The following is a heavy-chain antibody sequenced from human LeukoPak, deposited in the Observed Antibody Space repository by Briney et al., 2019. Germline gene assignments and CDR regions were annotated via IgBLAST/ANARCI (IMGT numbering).Heavy chain of an antibody. Sequence: ASVKVSCKASGYTFTGYYMHWVRQAPGQGLEWMGWINPNSGGTNYAQKFQGRVTMTRDTSISTAYMELSRLRSDDTAVYYCASLESFGGIPGVMDYWGQGTLVTVSS. CDR2: INPNSGGT. D-gene: IGHD3-3*01. V-gene: IGHV1-2*02. CDR3: ASLESFGGIPGVMDY. J-gene: IGHJ4*02. CDR1: GYTFTGYY.